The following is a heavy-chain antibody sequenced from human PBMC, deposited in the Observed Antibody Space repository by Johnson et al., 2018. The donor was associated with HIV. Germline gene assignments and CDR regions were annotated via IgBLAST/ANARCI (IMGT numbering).Heavy chain of an antibody. V-gene: IGHV3-20*04. Sequence: VQLVESGGGVVRPRGSLRLSCVASGFTFDDYGMSWVRQAPGKGLEWVSGINWNGGSTGYADSVKGRFTISRDNAKNSLYLQMNSLRAEDTALYYCARVLCSGGSCYSDAFDIWGQGTKVTVSS. D-gene: IGHD2-15*01. CDR2: INWNGGST. CDR3: ARVLCSGGSCYSDAFDI. J-gene: IGHJ3*02. CDR1: GFTFDDYG.